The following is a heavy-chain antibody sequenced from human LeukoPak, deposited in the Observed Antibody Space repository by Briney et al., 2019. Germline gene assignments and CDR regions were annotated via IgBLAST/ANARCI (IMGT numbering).Heavy chain of an antibody. CDR1: GFSVNNYG. J-gene: IGHJ4*02. Sequence: GGSLRLSCAASGFSVNNYGMHWVRQAPGKGLEWVAVIWYEGSNEFYTDAVRGRFTISTDTSKNTLHLQMDSLTVEDTAMYYCARDMWGVHGYDFGYNFDSWGQGTLVIVSS. V-gene: IGHV3-33*01. CDR2: IWYEGSNE. CDR3: ARDMWGVHGYDFGYNFDS. D-gene: IGHD5-18*01.